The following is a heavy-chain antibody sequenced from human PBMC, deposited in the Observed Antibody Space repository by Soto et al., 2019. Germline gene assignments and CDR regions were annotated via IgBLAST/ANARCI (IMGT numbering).Heavy chain of an antibody. J-gene: IGHJ4*02. CDR1: GGSISSSSYY. D-gene: IGHD4-17*01. CDR3: ARQGDYGDYEYYFDY. Sequence: SETLSLTCTVSGGSISSSSYYWGWIRQPPGKGLEWIGSIYYSGSTYYNPSLKSRVTISVDTSKNQFSLKLSSVTAADTAVYYCARQGDYGDYEYYFDYWGQGTLVTVSS. V-gene: IGHV4-39*01. CDR2: IYYSGST.